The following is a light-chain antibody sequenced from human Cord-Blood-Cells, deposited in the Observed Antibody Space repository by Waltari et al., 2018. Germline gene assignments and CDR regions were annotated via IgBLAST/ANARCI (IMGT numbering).Light chain of an antibody. CDR1: SIDVGSYNL. CDR3: CSYAGSSTVV. V-gene: IGLV2-23*01. Sequence: QSALTQPASASGSPGQSITISCTGTSIDVGSYNLVSWYQQHPGKAPKLMIYEGSKRPSGVSNRFSGSKSGNTASLTISGLQAEDESDYYCCSYAGSSTVVFGGGTKLTVL. J-gene: IGLJ2*01. CDR2: EGS.